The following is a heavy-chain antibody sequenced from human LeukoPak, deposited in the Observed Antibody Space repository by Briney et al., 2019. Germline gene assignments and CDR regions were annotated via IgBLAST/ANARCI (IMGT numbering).Heavy chain of an antibody. CDR3: AKDSQSVAFFLDDAFDL. J-gene: IGHJ3*01. V-gene: IGHV3-23*01. CDR2: ISATGSTT. D-gene: IGHD2/OR15-2a*01. Sequence: GGSLRLSCTASGLTFSTYALSLVRQTPGKGLEWLSVISATGSTTYYADSVRGRFTISRDNSKNTLYLQMNSLRVEDTAVYYCAKDSQSVAFFLDDAFDLWGQGTIVTVSA. CDR1: GLTFSTYA.